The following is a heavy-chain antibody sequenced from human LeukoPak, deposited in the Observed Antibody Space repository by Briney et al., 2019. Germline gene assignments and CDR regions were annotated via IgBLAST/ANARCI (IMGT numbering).Heavy chain of an antibody. V-gene: IGHV3-23*01. D-gene: IGHD3-3*01. Sequence: GGSLRLSCAASGLTFSSYGMSWVRQAPGKGLEWVSAIAGSGDATYYADSVKGRLTISRDNSKNTLYLQMNSLRAEDTAVYFCAKKMFGGSAFDYWGRGTLVTVSS. CDR2: IAGSGDAT. CDR3: AKKMFGGSAFDY. CDR1: GLTFSSYG. J-gene: IGHJ4*02.